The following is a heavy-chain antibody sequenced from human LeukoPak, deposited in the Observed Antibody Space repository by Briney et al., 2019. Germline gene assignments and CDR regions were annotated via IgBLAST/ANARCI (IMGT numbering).Heavy chain of an antibody. CDR1: GGSFSGYY. CDR3: ARGPTTGY. D-gene: IGHD3-9*01. CDR2: INHSGST. J-gene: IGHJ4*02. Sequence: SETLSLTCAVYGGSFSGYYWSWIRQPPGKGLEWIGEINHSGSTNYNPSLKSRVTISVDTSKNQFSLKLSSVTAADTAVYYCARGPTTGYWGQGTLVTVST. V-gene: IGHV4-34*01.